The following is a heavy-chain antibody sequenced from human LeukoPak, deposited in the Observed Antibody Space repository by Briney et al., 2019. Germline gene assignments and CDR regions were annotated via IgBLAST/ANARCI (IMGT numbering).Heavy chain of an antibody. J-gene: IGHJ6*03. CDR2: LSGSGDST. Sequence: PGGSLRLSCAASGFTFSSYAMSWVRQAPGKGLEWVSALSGSGDSTYYADSVKGRFTISRDNSKNTLYLQMNSLRAEDTAIYYCAKGRAGSFYSDKYYYNYMDVWGKGVTVTVSS. CDR3: AKGRAGSFYSDKYYYNYMDV. D-gene: IGHD3-10*01. V-gene: IGHV3-23*01. CDR1: GFTFSSYA.